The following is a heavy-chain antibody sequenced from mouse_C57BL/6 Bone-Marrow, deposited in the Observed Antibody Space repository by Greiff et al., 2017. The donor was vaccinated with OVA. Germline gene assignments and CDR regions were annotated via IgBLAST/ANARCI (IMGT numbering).Heavy chain of an antibody. CDR1: GYTFTSYW. CDR2: INPSNGGT. J-gene: IGHJ2*01. CDR3: ARSELWFRRAFDY. V-gene: IGHV1-53*01. D-gene: IGHD2-2*01. Sequence: VQLQQPGTELVKPGASVKLSCKASGYTFTSYWMHWVKQRPGQGLEWIGNINPSNGGTNYNEKFKSKATLTVDKSSSTAYMQLSSLTSEDSAVYYGARSELWFRRAFDYWGQGTTLTVSS.